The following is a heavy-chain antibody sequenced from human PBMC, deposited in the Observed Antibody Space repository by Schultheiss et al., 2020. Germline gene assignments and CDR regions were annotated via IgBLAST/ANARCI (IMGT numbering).Heavy chain of an antibody. Sequence: GGSLRLSCAASGFTFSSYGMHWVRQAPGKGLEWLSYMSSSSSHTYYAGSVKGRFTISRDNAKNSLYLQMNSLRAEDTAVYYCARDHGDYALDYWGQGTLVTVSS. V-gene: IGHV3-48*01. CDR3: ARDHGDYALDY. CDR2: MSSSSSHT. D-gene: IGHD4-17*01. CDR1: GFTFSSYG. J-gene: IGHJ4*02.